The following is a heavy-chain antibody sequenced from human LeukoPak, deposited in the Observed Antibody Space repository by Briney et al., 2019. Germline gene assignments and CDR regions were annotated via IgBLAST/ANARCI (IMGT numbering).Heavy chain of an antibody. CDR1: EFTFSSYG. CDR3: AKGWGYGSGSYYVFDY. V-gene: IGHV3-23*01. J-gene: IGHJ4*02. D-gene: IGHD3-10*01. Sequence: PGGSLRLSCAASEFTFSSYGMTWVRQAPGKGLEWVSGISGNGGGTYYADSVKGRFTISRDNSKNTLYLQMNSLRAEDTAFYYCAKGWGYGSGSYYVFDYWGQGTLVTVSS. CDR2: ISGNGGGT.